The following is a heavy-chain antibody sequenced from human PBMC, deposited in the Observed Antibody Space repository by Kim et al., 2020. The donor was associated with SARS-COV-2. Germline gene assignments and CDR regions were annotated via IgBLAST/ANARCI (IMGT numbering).Heavy chain of an antibody. V-gene: IGHV3-11*01. J-gene: IGHJ6*03. D-gene: IGHD6-13*01. Sequence: GGSLRLSCAASGFTFSDYYMSWIRQAPGKGLEWVSYISSSGSTIYYADSVKGRFTISRDNAKNSLYLQMNSLRAEDTAVYYCARDIAAAVHGYYYYYMDVWGKGTTVTVSS. CDR1: GFTFSDYY. CDR2: ISSSGSTI. CDR3: ARDIAAAVHGYYYYYMDV.